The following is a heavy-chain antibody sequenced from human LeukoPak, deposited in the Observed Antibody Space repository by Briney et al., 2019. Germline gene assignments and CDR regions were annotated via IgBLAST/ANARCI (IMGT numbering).Heavy chain of an antibody. CDR2: IYYSRST. V-gene: IGHV4-59*11. CDR1: GASISSHY. CDR3: AGAERTGGDY. Sequence: SETLSLTCTVSGASISSHYWSWIRQPPGKGLEWIGYIYYSRSTNYNPSLKSRVTISVDTSKNQFSLKLNSVTTADTAVYYCAGAERTGGDYWGQGTLVTVSS. D-gene: IGHD3-16*01. J-gene: IGHJ4*02.